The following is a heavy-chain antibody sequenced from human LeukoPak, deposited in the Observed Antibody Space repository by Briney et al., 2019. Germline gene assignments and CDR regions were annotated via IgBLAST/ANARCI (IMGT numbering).Heavy chain of an antibody. CDR1: GFTFSSYA. CDR2: ISGSGGST. Sequence: GGSLRLSCAASGFTFSSYAMSWVLQAPGKGLEWVSAISGSGGSTYYADSVKGRFTISRDNSKNTLYLQMNSLRAEDTAVYYCAGAFGEVAAPFDYWGQGTLVTVSS. J-gene: IGHJ4*02. CDR3: AGAFGEVAAPFDY. V-gene: IGHV3-23*01. D-gene: IGHD2-15*01.